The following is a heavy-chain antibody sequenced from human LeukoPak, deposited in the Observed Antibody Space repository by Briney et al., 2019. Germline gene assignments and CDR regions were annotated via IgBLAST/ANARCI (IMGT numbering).Heavy chain of an antibody. CDR1: GYSISSGYY. V-gene: IGHV4-38-2*01. J-gene: IGHJ4*02. CDR2: IYHSGST. Sequence: KSSETLSLTCAVSGYSISSGYYWGWMRQPPGKGLEWIGSIYHSGSTYYNPSLKSRVTISVDTSKNQFSLKLSSVTAADTAVYYCARRYYYGSGHFDYWGQGTLVTVSS. D-gene: IGHD3-10*01. CDR3: ARRYYYGSGHFDY.